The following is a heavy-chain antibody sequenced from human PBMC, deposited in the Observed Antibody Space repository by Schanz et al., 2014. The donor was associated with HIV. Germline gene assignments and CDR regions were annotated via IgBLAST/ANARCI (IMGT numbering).Heavy chain of an antibody. J-gene: IGHJ4*02. Sequence: QVQLVQSGAEVKKPGASVKVSCKASGYTFTDYDISWVRQATGQGPEWMGWMNPKSGNTGYAQKFQGRVTMTRNTSISTAYMELSSLRSEDTAVYYCAREYSTWDRHFDYWGQGTLVTVSP. CDR1: GYTFTDYD. D-gene: IGHD5-18*01. V-gene: IGHV1-8*01. CDR2: MNPKSGNT. CDR3: AREYSTWDRHFDY.